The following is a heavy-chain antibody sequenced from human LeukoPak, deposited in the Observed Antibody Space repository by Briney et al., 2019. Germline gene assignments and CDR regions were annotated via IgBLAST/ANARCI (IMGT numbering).Heavy chain of an antibody. CDR1: GDSVSSDSYY. Sequence: PSETLSLTCTVSGDSVSSDSYYWSWIRQPPGKGLEWIGYIYYSVTTNYNPSLQSRVTISIDTSKTQFSLRLSSVTAADTAVYYCAREGGGYSYGSPFDYWGQGTLVTVSS. CDR2: IYYSVTT. D-gene: IGHD5-18*01. V-gene: IGHV4-61*01. CDR3: AREGGGYSYGSPFDY. J-gene: IGHJ4*02.